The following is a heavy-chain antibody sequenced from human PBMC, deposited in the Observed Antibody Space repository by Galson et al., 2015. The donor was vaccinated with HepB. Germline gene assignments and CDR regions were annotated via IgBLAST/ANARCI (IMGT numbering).Heavy chain of an antibody. D-gene: IGHD6-13*01. Sequence: LRLSCAASGFTFSSYGMHWVRQAPGKGLEWVAVIWYDGSNKYYADSVKGRFTISRDNSKNTLYLQMNSLRAEDTAVYYCARDYSSSWPRRGFDYWGQGTLVTVSS. V-gene: IGHV3-33*01. J-gene: IGHJ4*02. CDR2: IWYDGSNK. CDR1: GFTFSSYG. CDR3: ARDYSSSWPRRGFDY.